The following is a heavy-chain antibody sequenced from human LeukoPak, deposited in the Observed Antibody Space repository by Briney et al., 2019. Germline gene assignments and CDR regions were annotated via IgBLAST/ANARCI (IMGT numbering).Heavy chain of an antibody. CDR1: DSSISSGYGYY. D-gene: IGHD5/OR15-5a*01. J-gene: IGHJ4*02. CDR2: IYHSGIT. V-gene: IGHV4-39*01. Sequence: SETLSVTCTVSDSSISSGYGYYWGWIRQPPGKGLEWIGNIYHSGITYYNHFNSSLKSRVTISIDTSKNQFSVKLTSVTAADTAVYYCARQSGFLSTFDYWGQGTLVTVSS. CDR3: ARQSGFLSTFDY.